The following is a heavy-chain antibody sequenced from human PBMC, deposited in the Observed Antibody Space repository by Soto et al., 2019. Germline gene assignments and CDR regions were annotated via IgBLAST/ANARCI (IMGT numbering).Heavy chain of an antibody. J-gene: IGHJ6*03. CDR3: ARRKAYDDYSNYYYYYYMDV. Sequence: SETLSLTCAVYGGSFSGYYWSWIRQPPGKGLEWIGEINHSGSTNYNPSLKSRVTISVDTSKNQFSLKLSSVTAADTAVYYCARRKAYDDYSNYYYYYYMDVWGKGATVTVSS. D-gene: IGHD4-4*01. V-gene: IGHV4-34*01. CDR1: GGSFSGYY. CDR2: INHSGST.